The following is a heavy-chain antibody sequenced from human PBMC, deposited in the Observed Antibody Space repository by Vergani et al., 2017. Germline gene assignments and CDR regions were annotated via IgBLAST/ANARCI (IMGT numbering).Heavy chain of an antibody. D-gene: IGHD6-19*01. CDR3: ARHHKTVVAGTDGPTGSFWD. V-gene: IGHV6-1*01. Sequence: QVQLQQSGPGLVKPSQTLSLTCAISGDSVSSNSAAWNWIRQSPSRGLEWLGRTYYRSKWYNDYAVSVKSRITINPDTSKNQFSLQLNSVTAADTAVYYCARHHKTVVAGTDGPTGSFWDWGQGTLVTVSS. CDR1: GDSVSSNSAA. J-gene: IGHJ4*02. CDR2: TYYRSKWYN.